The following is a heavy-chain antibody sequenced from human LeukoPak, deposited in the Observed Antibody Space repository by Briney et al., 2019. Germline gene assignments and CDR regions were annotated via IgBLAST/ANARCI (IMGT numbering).Heavy chain of an antibody. D-gene: IGHD1-7*01. Sequence: SETLSLTCTVSGGSITTYYWSWIRQPPGKGLEWIGYIYYSGNTNYNPSLKSRVTISVDASKTQFSLKLNSVTAADTAVYYCARGSRELYYFDYWGQGTLVTVSS. CDR2: IYYSGNT. V-gene: IGHV4-59*12. CDR1: GGSITTYY. J-gene: IGHJ4*02. CDR3: ARGSRELYYFDY.